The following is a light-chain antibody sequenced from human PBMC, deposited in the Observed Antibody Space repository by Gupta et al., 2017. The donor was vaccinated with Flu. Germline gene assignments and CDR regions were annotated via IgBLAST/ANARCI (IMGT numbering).Light chain of an antibody. Sequence: DYQMTQSPSSLSASVGDRVTITCRSSQGIGNYLNWYQQKPGKAPKLLIYAASTLQSGVPSRFSGSGSGTDFTLAISRLQPEDFATYYCQESNSIPFTFGHGTTVDIK. CDR1: QGIGNY. V-gene: IGKV1-39*01. CDR2: AAS. CDR3: QESNSIPFT. J-gene: IGKJ3*01.